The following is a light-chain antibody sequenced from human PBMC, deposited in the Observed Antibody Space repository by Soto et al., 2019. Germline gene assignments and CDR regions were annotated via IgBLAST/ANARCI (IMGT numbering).Light chain of an antibody. CDR3: SSYAGSKNV. CDR1: NSDVGGYNY. J-gene: IGLJ1*01. CDR2: EVS. V-gene: IGLV2-8*01. Sequence: QSVLTQPPSASGSRGQSVTISCTGTNSDVGGYNYVSWYQQHPGKAPKLMIYEVSKRPSGVPDRFSGSKSGNTASLTVSGLQAEDEADYYCSSYAGSKNVFGTGTKVTVL.